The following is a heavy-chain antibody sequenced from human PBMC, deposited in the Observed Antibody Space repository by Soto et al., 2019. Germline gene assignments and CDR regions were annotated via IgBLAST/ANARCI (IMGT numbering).Heavy chain of an antibody. Sequence: ASVKVSCKASGGTFSSHAISWVRQAPGQGLEWMGGIIPIFGTANYAQKFQGRVTITADESTSTAYMELSSLRSEDTAVYYCARADCSSTSCYAADYYYYGMDVWGQGTTVTVSS. D-gene: IGHD2-2*01. CDR1: GGTFSSHA. CDR3: ARADCSSTSCYAADYYYYGMDV. CDR2: IIPIFGTA. J-gene: IGHJ6*02. V-gene: IGHV1-69*13.